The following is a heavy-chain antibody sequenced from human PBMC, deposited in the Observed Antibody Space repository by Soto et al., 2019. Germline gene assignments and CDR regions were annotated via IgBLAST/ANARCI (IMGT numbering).Heavy chain of an antibody. CDR2: ISGSGGST. J-gene: IGHJ5*02. D-gene: IGHD5-12*01. V-gene: IGHV3-23*01. CDR1: GFTFSSYA. CDR3: AKSWTANWFDP. Sequence: VGSLRLSCAAPGFTFSSYAMSWVRQAPGKGLEWVSAISGSGGSTYYADSVKGRFTISRDNSKNTLYLQMNSLRAEDTAVYYCAKSWTANWFDPWGQGTLVTVSS.